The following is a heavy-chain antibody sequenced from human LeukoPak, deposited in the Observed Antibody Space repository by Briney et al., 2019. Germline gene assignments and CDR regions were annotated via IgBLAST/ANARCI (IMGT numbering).Heavy chain of an antibody. J-gene: IGHJ3*02. CDR1: GYTFTGYY. CDR3: ARDRGCCNGGSCFDAFDI. D-gene: IGHD2-15*01. Sequence: ASVKVSCKASGYTFTGYYMHWVRQAPGQGLEWMGWINPNSGGTNYAQKFQGRVTMTRDTSISTAYMELSRLRSDDTAVYYCARDRGCCNGGSCFDAFDIWGQGTMVTVSS. CDR2: INPNSGGT. V-gene: IGHV1-2*02.